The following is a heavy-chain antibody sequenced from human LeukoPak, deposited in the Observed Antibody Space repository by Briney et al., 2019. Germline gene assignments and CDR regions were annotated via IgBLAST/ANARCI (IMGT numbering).Heavy chain of an antibody. CDR2: IWYDGSNK. J-gene: IGHJ4*02. CDR1: GFTFSSYG. Sequence: QAGGSLRLSCAASGFTFSSYGMHWVRRAPGKGLEWVAVIWYDGSNKYYADSVKGRFTISRDNSKNTLYLQMNSLRAEDTAVYYCARTSSSSVFYFDYWGQGTLVTVSS. D-gene: IGHD6-6*01. V-gene: IGHV3-33*01. CDR3: ARTSSSSVFYFDY.